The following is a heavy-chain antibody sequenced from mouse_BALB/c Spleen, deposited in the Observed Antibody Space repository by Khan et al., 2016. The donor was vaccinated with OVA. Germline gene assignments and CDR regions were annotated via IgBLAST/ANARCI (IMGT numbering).Heavy chain of an antibody. Sequence: QVQLKQSGAELVRPGASVKLSCKTSGYIFTNYWIHWVKQRSGQGLEWIARIYPGTDNSYYNEKLKDRATLTADKSSSTVYMQLSSLKSEDTAVYFCAREEALYYFDYGGQGTTLTVSS. V-gene: IGHV1-76*01. D-gene: IGHD3-2*02. CDR2: IYPGTDNS. CDR3: AREEALYYFDY. J-gene: IGHJ2*01. CDR1: GYIFTNYW.